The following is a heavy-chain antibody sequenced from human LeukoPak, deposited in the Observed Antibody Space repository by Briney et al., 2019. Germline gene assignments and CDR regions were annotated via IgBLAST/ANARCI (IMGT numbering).Heavy chain of an antibody. CDR3: ARALYSSGRYVQDY. V-gene: IGHV3-74*01. CDR1: GFIFLRYW. J-gene: IGHJ4*02. Sequence: GGSLRLSCAASGFIFLRYWMHWLRQAPGRGRVWVSRINRDGNSTSYADSVKGRFTDTRDNAKNTLCLQMNSLRAEDTAVYYCARALYSSGRYVQDYWGQGTLVTVSS. CDR2: INRDGNST. D-gene: IGHD6-19*01.